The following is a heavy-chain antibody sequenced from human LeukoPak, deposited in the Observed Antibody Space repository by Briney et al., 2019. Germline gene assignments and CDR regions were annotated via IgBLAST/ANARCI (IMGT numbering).Heavy chain of an antibody. Sequence: KPSETLSLTCTVSGGSISSSSYYWGWIRQPPGKGLDWIGSIYYSGSTYYNPSLKSRVTISVDTSKNQFSLKLSSVTAADTAVYYCARHVGSGWPYFDYWGQGTLVTVSS. CDR2: IYYSGST. V-gene: IGHV4-39*01. CDR3: ARHVGSGWPYFDY. J-gene: IGHJ4*02. D-gene: IGHD6-19*01. CDR1: GGSISSSSYY.